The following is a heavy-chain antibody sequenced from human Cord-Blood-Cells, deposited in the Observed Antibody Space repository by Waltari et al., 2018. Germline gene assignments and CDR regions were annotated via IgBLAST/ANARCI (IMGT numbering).Heavy chain of an antibody. V-gene: IGHV3-30-3*01. CDR2: ISYDGSNK. CDR3: SGELLNWFDP. D-gene: IGHD1-26*01. J-gene: IGHJ5*02. Sequence: QVQLVESGGGVVQPGRSLRLSCAASGFPFRSYAMPWVRQAPGKGLEWVAVISYDGSNKYYADSVKGRFTISRDNSKNTLYLQMNSLRAEDTAVYYCSGELLNWFDPWGQGTLVTVS. CDR1: GFPFRSYA.